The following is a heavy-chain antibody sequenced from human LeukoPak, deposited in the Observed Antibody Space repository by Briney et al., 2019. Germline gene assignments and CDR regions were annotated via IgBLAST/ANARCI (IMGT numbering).Heavy chain of an antibody. CDR2: TIPMFGIV. CDR3: ARADSSGYSLDENFDY. Sequence: GASVKVSCKASGGTLSSYDINWVRQAPGQGLEWIGRTIPMFGIVNYAQNFQGRVTITADKSTNTAYMELSSLRSEDTAFYYCARADSSGYSLDENFDYWGQGTLVTVSS. J-gene: IGHJ4*02. D-gene: IGHD3-22*01. CDR1: GGTLSSYD. V-gene: IGHV1-69*04.